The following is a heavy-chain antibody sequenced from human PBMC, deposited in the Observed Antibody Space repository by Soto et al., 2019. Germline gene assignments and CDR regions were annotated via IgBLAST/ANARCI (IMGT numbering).Heavy chain of an antibody. CDR2: IIPVFGTT. V-gene: IGHV1-69*13. J-gene: IGHJ4*02. CDR3: ARGGGPYVWFNEF. CDR1: GGLFSSFA. Sequence: GASVKVSCKDSGGLFSSFAISWVRQAPGQGLEWMGGIIPVFGTTNYAQKFQGRVTITADESTNTAYMELSSLTSDDTAMYYCARGGGPYVWFNEFWGQGTQVTVPS. D-gene: IGHD3-16*01.